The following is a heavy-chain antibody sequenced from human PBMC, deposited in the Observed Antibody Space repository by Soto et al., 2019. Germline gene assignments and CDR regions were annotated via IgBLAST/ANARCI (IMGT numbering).Heavy chain of an antibody. CDR1: GGSISSGDYY. V-gene: IGHV4-30-4*01. D-gene: IGHD2-21*02. Sequence: SEALSLSCTVSGGSISSGDYYWSWIRQPPGKGLEWIGYIYYSGSTYYNPSLKSRVTISVDTSKNQFSLKLSSVTAADTAVYYCARVVRGDYVYFQHWGQGTLVTVSS. J-gene: IGHJ1*01. CDR3: ARVVRGDYVYFQH. CDR2: IYYSGST.